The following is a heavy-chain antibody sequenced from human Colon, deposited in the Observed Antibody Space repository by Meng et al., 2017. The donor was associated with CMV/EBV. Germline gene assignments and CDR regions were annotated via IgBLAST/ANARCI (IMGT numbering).Heavy chain of an antibody. D-gene: IGHD3-10*01. CDR3: ARDYYGAGSDFILQF. J-gene: IGHJ4*02. CDR2: VSYDGGIS. V-gene: IGHV3-30*04. Sequence: LKISCAASGFTFNFYAMHWVRQAPGKGLEWVALVSYDGGISYISDSVKGRFTISRDNSNNTLYLQMDSLRVDDTAMYYCARDYYGAGSDFILQFWGQGTLVTVSS. CDR1: GFTFNFYA.